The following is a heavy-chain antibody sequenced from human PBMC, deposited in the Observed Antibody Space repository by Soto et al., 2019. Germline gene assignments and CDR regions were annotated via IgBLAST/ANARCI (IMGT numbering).Heavy chain of an antibody. D-gene: IGHD3-22*01. CDR3: ATTHSYYYDTSGPDAFDI. CDR1: GYTFTGYY. CDR2: INPNSGAT. V-gene: IGHV1-2*04. J-gene: IGHJ3*02. Sequence: ASVKVSCKASGYTFTGYYMHWVRQAPGQGLEWMGWINPNSGATNYAQKFQGWVTMTRDTSISTAYMELSRLRSDDTAVYYCATTHSYYYDTSGPDAFDIWGQGTTVTVSS.